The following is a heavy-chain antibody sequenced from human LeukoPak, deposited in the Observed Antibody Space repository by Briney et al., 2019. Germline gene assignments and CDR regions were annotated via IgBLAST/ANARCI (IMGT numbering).Heavy chain of an antibody. Sequence: GGSLRLSCSASGFTFSSYAMHWVRQAPGKGLEYVSAISSNGGSTYYADSVKGRFTISRDNSKNTLYLQMSSLRAQDTAVYYCVKPKDTAIGLFDYWGQGTLVT. CDR3: VKPKDTAIGLFDY. V-gene: IGHV3-64D*09. D-gene: IGHD5-18*01. CDR1: GFTFSSYA. CDR2: ISSNGGST. J-gene: IGHJ4*02.